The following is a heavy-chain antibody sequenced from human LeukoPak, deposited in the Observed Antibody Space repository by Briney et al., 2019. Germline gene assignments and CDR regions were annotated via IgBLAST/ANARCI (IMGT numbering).Heavy chain of an antibody. V-gene: IGHV1-2*02. Sequence: ASVTVSCKASGYTFTGYYVHWVRQAPGQGLEWMGWINPNSGGTNYAQKFQGRVAMTRDTSISTAYTELSRLRSDDTAVYYCARPHCSGGSCPNWFDPWGQGTLVTVSS. CDR3: ARPHCSGGSCPNWFDP. D-gene: IGHD2-15*01. CDR1: GYTFTGYY. CDR2: INPNSGGT. J-gene: IGHJ5*02.